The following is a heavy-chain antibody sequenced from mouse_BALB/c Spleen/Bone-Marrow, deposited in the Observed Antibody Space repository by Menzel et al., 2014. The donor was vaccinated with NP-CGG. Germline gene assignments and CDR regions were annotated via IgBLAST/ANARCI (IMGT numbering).Heavy chain of an antibody. CDR3: AGDYYGSSYWYFDV. J-gene: IGHJ1*01. CDR2: SRNKANDYTT. CDR1: GFAFSDFY. V-gene: IGHV7-1*02. D-gene: IGHD1-1*01. Sequence: EVHLVESGGGLVQPGGSLRLSCATSGFAFSDFYMEWVRQPPGKRLEWIAASRNKANDYTTEYSASVKGRFIVSRDTSQSILYLQMNALRAEDTAIYYCAGDYYGSSYWYFDVWGAGTTVTVSS.